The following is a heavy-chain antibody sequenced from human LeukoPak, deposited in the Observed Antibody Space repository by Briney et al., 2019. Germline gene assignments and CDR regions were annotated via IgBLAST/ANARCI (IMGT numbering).Heavy chain of an antibody. D-gene: IGHD1-26*01. CDR2: IYTRWST. Sequence: TSETLSLTCTVSGGPLSSGSSYGSWVRQPAGKGRGWVGRIYTRWSTNYNPSLKSRVTISVDTSKNQSSQKLSSVTAADTAVYYCARGSGSYRRGYYFDYWGQGTLVTVSS. CDR1: GGPLSSGSSY. V-gene: IGHV4-61*02. J-gene: IGHJ4*02. CDR3: ARGSGSYRRGYYFDY.